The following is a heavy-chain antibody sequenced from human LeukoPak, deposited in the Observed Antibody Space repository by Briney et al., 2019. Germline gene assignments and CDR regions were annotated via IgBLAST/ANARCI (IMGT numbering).Heavy chain of an antibody. CDR1: GFTFNKCW. CDR2: INPDGRDT. Sequence: GGSLRLSCVVSGFTFNKCWMNWVRQAPGKGLEWVAHINPDGRDTYYVDSVKGRFTMSRDNAQNSMYLQMNSLRVEDTAVYYCTSWGDTTAEYFQRWGQGTLVTVSS. D-gene: IGHD2-21*02. CDR3: TSWGDTTAEYFQR. J-gene: IGHJ1*01. V-gene: IGHV3-7*01.